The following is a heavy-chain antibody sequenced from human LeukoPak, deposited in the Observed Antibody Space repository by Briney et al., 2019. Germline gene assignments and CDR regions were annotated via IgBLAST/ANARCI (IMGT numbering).Heavy chain of an antibody. CDR1: GGSISSHY. D-gene: IGHD2-2*01. V-gene: IGHV4-59*11. CDR3: ARDRAKYCSSTSCQNWFDP. Sequence: SETLSLTCTVSGGSISSHYWSWIRQPPGKGLEWIGYIYYSGSTNYNPSLKSRVTISVDTSKNQFSLKLSSVTAADTAVYYCARDRAKYCSSTSCQNWFDPWGQGTLVTVSS. J-gene: IGHJ5*02. CDR2: IYYSGST.